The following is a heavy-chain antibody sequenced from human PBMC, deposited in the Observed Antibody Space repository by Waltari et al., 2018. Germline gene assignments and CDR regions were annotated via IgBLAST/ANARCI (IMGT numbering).Heavy chain of an antibody. CDR2: IYHSGST. J-gene: IGHJ3*02. CDR3: ARVYCSGGSCYGGAFDI. D-gene: IGHD2-15*01. Sequence: QVQLQESGPGLVKPSETLSLTCAVSGYSISSGYYWGWIREPPGKGLECIGSIYHSGSTYYNPSLKSRVTISVDTSKNQFSLKLSSVTAADTAVYYCARVYCSGGSCYGGAFDIWGQGTMVTVSS. V-gene: IGHV4-38-2*01. CDR1: GYSISSGYY.